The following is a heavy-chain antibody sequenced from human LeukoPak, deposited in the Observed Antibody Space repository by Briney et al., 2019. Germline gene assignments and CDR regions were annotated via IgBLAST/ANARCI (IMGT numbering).Heavy chain of an antibody. Sequence: GGSLRLSCAASGFTFSTYFLNWVRQAPGKGLEWLSYIDSSSSTMYYADSVKGRFTISRDNAKNSLYLQMNSLRDEDTAVYYCARVGPVLPDAFDIWGQGTMVTVSS. J-gene: IGHJ3*02. D-gene: IGHD3-10*01. CDR3: ARVGPVLPDAFDI. CDR1: GFTFSTYF. V-gene: IGHV3-48*02. CDR2: IDSSSSTM.